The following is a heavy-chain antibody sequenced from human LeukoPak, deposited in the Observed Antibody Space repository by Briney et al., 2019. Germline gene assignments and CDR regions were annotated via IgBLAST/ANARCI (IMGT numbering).Heavy chain of an antibody. Sequence: GGSLRLSCAASGFTFSSYAMTWVRQAPGKGLEWVSAISGSGSSTYYADSVKGRFTISRDNSKNTLYLQMNSLRAEDTAIYYCAKMGKNYGGNSGQGSIDSWGQGTLVTVSS. CDR2: ISGSGSST. J-gene: IGHJ4*02. CDR3: AKMGKNYGGNSGQGSIDS. D-gene: IGHD4-23*01. CDR1: GFTFSSYA. V-gene: IGHV3-23*01.